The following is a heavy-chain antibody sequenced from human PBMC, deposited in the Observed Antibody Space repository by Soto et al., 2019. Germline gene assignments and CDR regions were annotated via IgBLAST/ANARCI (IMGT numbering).Heavy chain of an antibody. V-gene: IGHV1-58*01. CDR1: GFTFTSSA. CDR2: IVVGSGNT. J-gene: IGHJ6*02. Sequence: SVKVSCKASGFTFTSSAVQWVRQARGQRLEWIGWIVVGSGNTNYAQKFQERVTITRDMSTSTAYMELSSLRSEDTAVYYCAAVGYGSGSYYSPYYYYYGMDVWGQGTTVTVSS. D-gene: IGHD3-10*01. CDR3: AAVGYGSGSYYSPYYYYYGMDV.